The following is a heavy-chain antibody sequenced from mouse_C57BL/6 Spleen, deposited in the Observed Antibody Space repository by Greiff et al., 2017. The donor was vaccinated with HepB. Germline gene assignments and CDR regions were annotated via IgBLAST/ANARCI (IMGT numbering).Heavy chain of an antibody. J-gene: IGHJ4*01. V-gene: IGHV3-6*01. CDR1: GYSITSGYY. D-gene: IGHD4-1*01. CDR2: ISYDGSN. Sequence: VQLKESGPGLVKPSQSLSLTCSVTGYSITSGYYWNWIRQFPGNKLEWMGYISYDGSNNYNPSLKNRISITRDTSKNQFFLKLNSVTTEDTATYYCARKLGTGDYAMDYWGQGTSVTVSS. CDR3: ARKLGTGDYAMDY.